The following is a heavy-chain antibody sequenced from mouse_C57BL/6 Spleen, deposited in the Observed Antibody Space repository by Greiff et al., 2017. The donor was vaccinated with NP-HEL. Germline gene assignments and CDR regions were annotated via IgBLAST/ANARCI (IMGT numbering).Heavy chain of an antibody. CDR3: AGGGSDDYGGCAY. Sequence: QVQLQQPGAELVKPGASVKLSCKASGYTFTSYWMHWVKQRPGQGLEWIGMIHPNSGSTNYNEKFKSKATLTVDKSSSTAYMHLSSLTSEDSAVDCCAGGGSDDYGGCAYWGQGTLVTVSA. D-gene: IGHD2-4*01. CDR1: GYTFTSYW. CDR2: IHPNSGST. V-gene: IGHV1-64*01. J-gene: IGHJ3*01.